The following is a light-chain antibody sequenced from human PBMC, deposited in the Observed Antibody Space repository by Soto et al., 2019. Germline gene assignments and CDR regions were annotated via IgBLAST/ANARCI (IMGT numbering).Light chain of an antibody. J-gene: IGKJ5*01. CDR1: QSVTSNY. CDR3: QQYGSSPPIT. Sequence: EIVLTQSPGTLSLSPGERATLSCRASQSVTSNYLGWYRQKPGQPPRLLIYGTSKRATGIPDRFSGGGSGTDFTLTISRLEPEDFAVYYCQQYGSSPPITFGQGTRLEVK. CDR2: GTS. V-gene: IGKV3-20*01.